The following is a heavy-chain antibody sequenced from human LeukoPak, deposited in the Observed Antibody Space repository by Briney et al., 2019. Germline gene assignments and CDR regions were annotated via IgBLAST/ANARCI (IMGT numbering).Heavy chain of an antibody. Sequence: PSETLSLTCTVPGGSISSYYWSWIRQPPGKGLEWIGYIYYSGSTNYNPSLKSRVTISVDTSKNQFSLKLSSVTAADTAVYYCARGGIAVAHVDYWGQGTLVTVSS. CDR1: GGSISSYY. V-gene: IGHV4-59*01. J-gene: IGHJ4*02. CDR3: ARGGIAVAHVDY. CDR2: IYYSGST. D-gene: IGHD6-19*01.